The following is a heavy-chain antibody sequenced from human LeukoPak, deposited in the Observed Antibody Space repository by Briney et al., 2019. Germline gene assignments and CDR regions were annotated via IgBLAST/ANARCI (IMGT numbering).Heavy chain of an antibody. D-gene: IGHD5-24*01. CDR3: ARDNSVRDEAWWFNP. V-gene: IGHV3-21*06. CDR1: GFTFSSYS. J-gene: IGHJ5*02. CDR2: ISSTNYYT. Sequence: GSLRLSCAASGFTFSSYSMNWVRQAPGKGLEWVSYISSTNYYTYYADSVKGRFTISRDNAKNSLYLQMNSLRAEDTAVYYCARDNSVRDEAWWFNPWGQGTLVTVSS.